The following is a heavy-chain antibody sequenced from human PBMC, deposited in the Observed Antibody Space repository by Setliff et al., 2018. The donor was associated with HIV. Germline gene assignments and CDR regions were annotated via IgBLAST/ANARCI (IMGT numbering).Heavy chain of an antibody. CDR2: INQDGSEI. V-gene: IGHV3-7*02. J-gene: IGHJ6*02. Sequence: GGSLRLSCAASGFTLKNYWMTWVRQAPGKGLEWVANINQDGSEIYYVDSVKGRFTISRDNAKNSLYLQMNSLGVEDTAIYFCVRGKRYAYTSGGLDVWGQGTTVTVSS. CDR3: VRGKRYAYTSGGLDV. D-gene: IGHD3-16*01. CDR1: GFTLKNYW.